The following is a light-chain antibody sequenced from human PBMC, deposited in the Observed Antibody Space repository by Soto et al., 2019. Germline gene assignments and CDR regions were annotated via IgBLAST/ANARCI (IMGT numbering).Light chain of an antibody. Sequence: QSALTQPASVSGSPGQSITISCTGASSDVENNNVVSWYQQHPGKAPKLLIYEATKRPSGVSNRFSGSKSGDTASLTISGLQAEDEADYFCSSSVRRRTWVFGGGTKVTVL. CDR2: EAT. V-gene: IGLV2-23*01. CDR3: SSSVRRRTWV. J-gene: IGLJ3*02. CDR1: SSDVENNNV.